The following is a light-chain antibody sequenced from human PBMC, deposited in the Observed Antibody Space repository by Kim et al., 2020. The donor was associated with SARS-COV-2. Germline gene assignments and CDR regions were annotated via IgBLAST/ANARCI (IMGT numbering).Light chain of an antibody. CDR1: SSDVGSYNL. CDR2: DDT. Sequence: QSALTQPASVSGSPGQSITISCTGSSSDVGSYNLVSWFQQHPGHTPNLLIYDDTQRPAGISDRFSGSKSGNTASLTISGLQAEDEATYYCCSYARGDVLIFGGGTQLTVL. V-gene: IGLV2-23*01. J-gene: IGLJ2*01. CDR3: CSYARGDVLI.